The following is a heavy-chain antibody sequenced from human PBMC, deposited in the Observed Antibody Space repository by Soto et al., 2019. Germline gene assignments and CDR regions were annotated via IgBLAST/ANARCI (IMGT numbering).Heavy chain of an antibody. CDR2: IKQDGSEK. D-gene: IGHD6-19*01. Sequence: EVQLVESGGGLVQPGGSLRLSCAASGFTFSSYWMRWVRQAPGKGLEWVANIKQDGSEKYYVDSVKGRFTISRDNAKNSLYLQMNSLRAEDTAVYYCARDIAGAANWFDPWGQGTLVTLSS. CDR1: GFTFSSYW. J-gene: IGHJ5*02. V-gene: IGHV3-7*01. CDR3: ARDIAGAANWFDP.